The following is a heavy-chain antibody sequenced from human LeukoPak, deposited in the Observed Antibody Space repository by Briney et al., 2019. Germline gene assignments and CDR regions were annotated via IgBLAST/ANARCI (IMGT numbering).Heavy chain of an antibody. J-gene: IGHJ5*02. D-gene: IGHD3/OR15-3a*01. V-gene: IGHV3-53*01. Sequence: GGSLRLSCAASGFTVSSNYMSWVRQAPGKELEWVSVIYSGGSTYYADSVKGRFTISRDNSKNTLYLQMNSLRAEDTAVYYCASTVWTGSWFDPWGQGTLVTVSS. CDR2: IYSGGST. CDR3: ASTVWTGSWFDP. CDR1: GFTVSSNY.